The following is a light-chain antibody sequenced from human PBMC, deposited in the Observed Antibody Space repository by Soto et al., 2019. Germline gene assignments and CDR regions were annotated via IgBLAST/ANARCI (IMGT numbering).Light chain of an antibody. Sequence: EIVLTQSPGTLSLSPGERATLSCRASRSVSSSYLAWYQQKPGQAPRLLIYGASIRAAGIADRFSGSGSVPDFTLTITRLEPDDFAVYYCQLFANSPPRYTFGQGTKLE. CDR2: GAS. CDR3: QLFANSPPRYT. CDR1: RSVSSSY. J-gene: IGKJ2*01. V-gene: IGKV3-20*01.